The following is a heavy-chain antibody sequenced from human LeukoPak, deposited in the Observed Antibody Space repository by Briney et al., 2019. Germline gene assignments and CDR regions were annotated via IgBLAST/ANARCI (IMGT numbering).Heavy chain of an antibody. V-gene: IGHV1-18*01. CDR2: ISAYNGNT. CDR3: ARDLFIAVAGTLSFDY. CDR1: GYTFTSYG. D-gene: IGHD6-19*01. Sequence: ASVKVSCKASGYTFTSYGISWVRQTPGQGLEWMGWISAYNGNTNYAQKLQGRVTMTTDTSTSTAYMELRSLRSDDTAVYYCARDLFIAVAGTLSFDYWGQGTLVTVSS. J-gene: IGHJ4*02.